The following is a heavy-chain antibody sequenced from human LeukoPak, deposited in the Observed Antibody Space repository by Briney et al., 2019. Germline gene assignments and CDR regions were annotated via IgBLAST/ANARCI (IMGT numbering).Heavy chain of an antibody. Sequence: ASVKVSCKTSGGTFSSYAITWVRQTPGQGLEWMGGIIPIFGTTNYAQKFQGRVTITADKSTSTAYMELSSLRSEDTAVYYCARDGGYNGYDYYYYYYMDVWGKGTTVTVSS. CDR1: GGTFSSYA. D-gene: IGHD5-12*01. CDR2: IIPIFGTT. CDR3: ARDGGYNGYDYYYYYYMDV. V-gene: IGHV1-69*06. J-gene: IGHJ6*03.